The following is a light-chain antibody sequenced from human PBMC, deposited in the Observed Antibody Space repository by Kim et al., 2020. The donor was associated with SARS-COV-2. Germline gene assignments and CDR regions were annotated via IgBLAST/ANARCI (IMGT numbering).Light chain of an antibody. CDR2: QDT. CDR1: QLGDKY. J-gene: IGLJ3*02. Sequence: SYELTQPPSVSVSPGQAASITCSGDQLGDKYACWYQQKPGQSPVLVIYQDTKRPSGIPERFSGSNSGNTATLTISGTQAMDEADYYCQAWDNSTVVFGGGTQLTVL. CDR3: QAWDNSTVV. V-gene: IGLV3-1*01.